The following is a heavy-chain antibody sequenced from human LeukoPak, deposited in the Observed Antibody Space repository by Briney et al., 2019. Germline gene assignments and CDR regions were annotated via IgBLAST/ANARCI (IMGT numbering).Heavy chain of an antibody. Sequence: GGSLRLSCAACGFTFSAYSINWVRQAPGQGLEWVSSITSSSSSTYYADSVKGRFTISRDNAKNSLYLQMNILRAEDTAVYFCARFETCQCDDVFDIWGQGTMVTVSS. CDR3: ARFETCQCDDVFDI. J-gene: IGHJ3*02. CDR1: GFTFSAYS. D-gene: IGHD3-9*01. V-gene: IGHV3-21*01. CDR2: ITSSSSST.